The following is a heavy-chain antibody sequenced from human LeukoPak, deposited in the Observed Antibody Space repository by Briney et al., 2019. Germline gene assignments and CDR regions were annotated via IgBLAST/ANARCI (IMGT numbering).Heavy chain of an antibody. V-gene: IGHV4-39*01. J-gene: IGHJ4*02. CDR2: IYYSGST. D-gene: IGHD1-7*01. Sequence: SETLSLTCTVSGGSISSSSYYWGWIRQPPGKGLERIGSIYYSGSTYYNPSLKSRVTISVDTSKNQFSLKLTSVTAADTAVYYCARHRHNWNCGLFDYWGQGTLVTVSS. CDR3: ARHRHNWNCGLFDY. CDR1: GGSISSSSYY.